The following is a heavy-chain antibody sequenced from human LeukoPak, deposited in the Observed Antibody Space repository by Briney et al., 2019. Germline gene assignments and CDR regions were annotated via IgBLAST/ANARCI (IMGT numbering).Heavy chain of an antibody. CDR2: IDKKDKGYATAT. D-gene: IGHD1-26*01. J-gene: IGHJ5*02. Sequence: GGSLRLSCAASGFTFSGSAIHWVRQSSGKGLEWVGQIDKKDKGYATATAYAASVKGRFTISRDDSINTAYLRMKSLKTEDTALYYCTRDSGTYNWFDPWGQGTLVTVSS. V-gene: IGHV3-73*01. CDR1: GFTFSGSA. CDR3: TRDSGTYNWFDP.